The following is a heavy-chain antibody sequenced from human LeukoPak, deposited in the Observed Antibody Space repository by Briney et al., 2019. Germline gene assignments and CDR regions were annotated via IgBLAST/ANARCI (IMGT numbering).Heavy chain of an antibody. CDR1: GYSITSGYN. D-gene: IGHD2-2*02. CDR2: IYHSGSA. Sequence: SETLSLTCTVSGYSITSGYNWAWIRQPPGKVLEWIGSIYHSGSAYYNPSLKSRVTISVDTSKNQFSLKLSSVTAADTAVYYCVRYCSSTTCYTRAVDYWGQGTLVSVCS. J-gene: IGHJ4*02. V-gene: IGHV4-38-2*02. CDR3: VRYCSSTTCYTRAVDY.